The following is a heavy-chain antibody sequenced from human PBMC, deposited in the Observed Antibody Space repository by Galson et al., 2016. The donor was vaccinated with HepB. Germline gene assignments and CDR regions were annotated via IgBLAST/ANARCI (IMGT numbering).Heavy chain of an antibody. J-gene: IGHJ4*02. CDR1: GGSVSSGSYY. CDR3: ARGENYYESSVLGYY. CDR2: IYYSGST. D-gene: IGHD3-22*01. V-gene: IGHV4-61*01. Sequence: SETLSLTCTVSGGSVSSGSYYWSWIRQPPGKGLEWIGYIYYSGSTNYNPSLKSRVTISLDTSKNQFSLKLSSVTAADTAVYYCARGENYYESSVLGYYWGQGTLVTVSS.